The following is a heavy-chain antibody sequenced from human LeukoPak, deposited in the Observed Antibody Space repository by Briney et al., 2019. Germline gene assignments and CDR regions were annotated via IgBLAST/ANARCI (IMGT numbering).Heavy chain of an antibody. V-gene: IGHV1-18*04. CDR3: ARGGRGQQLVLFDY. CDR2: ISAYNGNT. Sequence: ASVKVSCKASGYTFTGYYMHWVRQAPGQGLEWMGWISAYNGNTNYAQKLQGRVTMTTDTSTSTAYMELRSLRSDDTAVYYCARGGRGQQLVLFDYWGQGTLVTVSS. J-gene: IGHJ4*02. CDR1: GYTFTGYY. D-gene: IGHD6-13*01.